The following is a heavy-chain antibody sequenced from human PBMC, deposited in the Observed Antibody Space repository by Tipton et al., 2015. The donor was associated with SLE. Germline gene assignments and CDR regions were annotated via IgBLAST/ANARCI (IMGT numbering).Heavy chain of an antibody. CDR3: ARDLEEEYDYVWGSDY. Sequence: TLSLTCTVSGGSISSHYWSWIRQPPGKGLEWIGYIDDSGNTDYTPSLKSRVTISVDPSKNQFSLKLTSVTAADTAVYYCARDLEEEYDYVWGSDYWGQGTLVTVSS. V-gene: IGHV4-59*11. CDR2: IDDSGNT. CDR1: GGSISSHY. J-gene: IGHJ4*02. D-gene: IGHD3-16*01.